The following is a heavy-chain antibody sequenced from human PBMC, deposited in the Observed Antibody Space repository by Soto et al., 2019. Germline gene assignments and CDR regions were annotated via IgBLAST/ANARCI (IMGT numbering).Heavy chain of an antibody. D-gene: IGHD1-26*01. J-gene: IGHJ4*02. V-gene: IGHV3-21*01. CDR3: ARVVGSYHFDY. Sequence: GGSLRLSCAASGFTFSSYSMNWVRQAPGKGLEWVSSISSSSYIYYADSVKGRFTISRDNAKNSLYLQMNSLRAEDTAVYYCARVVGSYHFDYWGQGTLVTVSS. CDR1: GFTFSSYS. CDR2: ISSSSYI.